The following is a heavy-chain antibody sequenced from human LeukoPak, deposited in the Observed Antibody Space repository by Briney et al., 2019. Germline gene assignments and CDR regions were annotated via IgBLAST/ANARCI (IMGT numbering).Heavy chain of an antibody. V-gene: IGHV3-48*03. J-gene: IGHJ3*02. Sequence: GGSLRLSCAASGFRFNSFEMNWVPQAPGKGVELVSYITSSSNNKYYAVSVKGPLTMYRDKAKYSLYLQMNSLGAEDTAFYFCARDFQSGTYDAFDIWGQGTMVTVSS. CDR2: ITSSSNNK. D-gene: IGHD1-26*01. CDR1: GFRFNSFE. CDR3: ARDFQSGTYDAFDI.